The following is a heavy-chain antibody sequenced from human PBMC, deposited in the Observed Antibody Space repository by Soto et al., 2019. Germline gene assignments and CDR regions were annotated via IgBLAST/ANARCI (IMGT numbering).Heavy chain of an antibody. Sequence: GGSLRLSWAASVVTRGNYERNWFRQAPGKVLEWISKISGSNNNIYYADSVRGRFTISRDNAKNSLYMQMNSLRTEDTAVYYCAHPRGYGVFDAYDIWGQGAMVTVSS. D-gene: IGHD4-17*01. CDR3: AHPRGYGVFDAYDI. CDR2: ISGSNNNI. V-gene: IGHV3-48*03. CDR1: VVTRGNYE. J-gene: IGHJ3*02.